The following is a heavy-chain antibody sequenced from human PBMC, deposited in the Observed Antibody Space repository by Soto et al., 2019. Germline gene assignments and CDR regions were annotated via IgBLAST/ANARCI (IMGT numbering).Heavy chain of an antibody. CDR3: ARGPPSGWGDY. CDR2: IYYSGST. D-gene: IGHD6-19*01. V-gene: IGHV4-31*03. J-gene: IGHJ4*02. CDR1: GGSISSGGYY. Sequence: QVQLQESGPGLVKPSQTLSLTCTVSGGSISSGGYYWSWIRQHPGKGLEWIGYIYYSGSTYYNPSLKGRVTISVDTSKNQVALKLSSVTAADTAVYYCARGPPSGWGDYWGQGTLVTVSS.